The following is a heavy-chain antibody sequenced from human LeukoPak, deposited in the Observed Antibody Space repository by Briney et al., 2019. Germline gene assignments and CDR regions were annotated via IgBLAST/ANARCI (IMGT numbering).Heavy chain of an antibody. CDR2: INHSGST. V-gene: IGHV4-34*01. D-gene: IGHD3-10*01. CDR1: GGSFSGYY. CDR3: ARGRYYYGSGSYRNWFDP. J-gene: IGHJ5*02. Sequence: SETLSLTCAVYGGSFSGYYWSWIRQPPGKGLEWIGEINHSGSTNYNPSFKSRVTISVDTSKNQFSLKLSSVTAADTAVYYCARGRYYYGSGSYRNWFDPWGQGTLVTVSS.